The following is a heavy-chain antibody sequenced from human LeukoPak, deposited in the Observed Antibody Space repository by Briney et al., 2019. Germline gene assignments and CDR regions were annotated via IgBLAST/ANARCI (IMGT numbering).Heavy chain of an antibody. D-gene: IGHD6-6*01. CDR2: VSDDGNSR. CDR1: GFSFSSCA. CDR3: VKQGEVRTYPPKTRPPT. V-gene: IGHV3-23*01. J-gene: IGHJ5*02. Sequence: GGSLRLSCAASGFSFSSCAMSWVRQAPGKGPQWVSGVSDDGNSRYYADSLKGRFTISRDNSANTVYLQMNKLADEDTAVYYCVKQGEVRTYPPKTRPPTWGQGTLVTVSS.